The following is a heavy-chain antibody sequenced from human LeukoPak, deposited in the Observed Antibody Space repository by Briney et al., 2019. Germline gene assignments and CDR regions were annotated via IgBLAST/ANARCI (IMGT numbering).Heavy chain of an antibody. V-gene: IGHV3-23*01. CDR3: AKDRREFYGPKFDY. J-gene: IGHJ4*02. Sequence: GGSLRLSCAASGFTFSSYAMSWVRQAPGKGLEWVSAISGSGGSTYYADSVKGRFTISRDNPKNTLYLQMNSLRAEDTAVYYCAKDRREFYGPKFDYWGQGTLVTVSS. CDR1: GFTFSSYA. CDR2: ISGSGGST. D-gene: IGHD2/OR15-2a*01.